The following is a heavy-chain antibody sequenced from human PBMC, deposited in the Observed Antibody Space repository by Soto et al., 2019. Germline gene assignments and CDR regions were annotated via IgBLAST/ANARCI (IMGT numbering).Heavy chain of an antibody. D-gene: IGHD3-10*01. J-gene: IGHJ5*02. CDR1: GFTFSSYS. V-gene: IGHV3-21*01. Sequence: EVQLVESGGGLVKPGGSLRLSCAASGFTFSSYSMNWVRQAPGKGLEWVSSISSSSSYIYYADSVKGRFTISRDNAKNSLYLQMNSLRAEDTAVYYCARAYYYGSGSYLGDWFDPWGQGTLVTVSS. CDR2: ISSSSSYI. CDR3: ARAYYYGSGSYLGDWFDP.